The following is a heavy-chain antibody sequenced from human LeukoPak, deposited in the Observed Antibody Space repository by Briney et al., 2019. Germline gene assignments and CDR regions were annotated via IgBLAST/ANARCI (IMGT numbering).Heavy chain of an antibody. J-gene: IGHJ4*02. CDR3: ARGKGRYPIDY. D-gene: IGHD2-2*02. CDR2: IISNGGST. Sequence: GGSLRLSCAASGFTFSSYSMHWVRQAPGKGLEYVSTIISNGGSTYYANSVKDRFIISRDNSKNTLYLQMDSLRAEDMAVYYCARGKGRYPIDYWGQGTLVTVSS. CDR1: GFTFSSYS. V-gene: IGHV3-64*01.